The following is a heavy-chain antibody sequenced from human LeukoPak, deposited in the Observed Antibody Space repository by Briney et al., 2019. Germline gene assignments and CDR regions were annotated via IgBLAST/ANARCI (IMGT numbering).Heavy chain of an antibody. CDR2: ISSSSGTI. CDR1: GFIFSNYN. Sequence: GGSLRLSCAASGFIFSNYNMNWVRQTPGKGLEWLSYISSSSGTIYYADSVKGRFTISGDNAKNSLYLQMNSLRAEDTAVYYCARALGYSYGYAVDYWGQGTMVTVSS. CDR3: ARALGYSYGYAVDY. V-gene: IGHV3-48*01. J-gene: IGHJ4*02. D-gene: IGHD5-18*01.